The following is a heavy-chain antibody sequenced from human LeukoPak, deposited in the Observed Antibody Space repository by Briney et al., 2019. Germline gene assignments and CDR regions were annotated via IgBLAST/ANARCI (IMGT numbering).Heavy chain of an antibody. V-gene: IGHV4-31*03. CDR3: ARDSSSSEDYGDYSFDP. D-gene: IGHD4-17*01. CDR2: IYYSGST. Sequence: PSETLSLTCTVSGVSISSGGYYWSWIRQHPGKGLEWIGYIYYSGSTYYNPSLKSRVTISVDTSKNQFSLKLSSVTAADTAVYYCARDSSSSEDYGDYSFDPWGQGTLVTVSS. J-gene: IGHJ5*02. CDR1: GVSISSGGYY.